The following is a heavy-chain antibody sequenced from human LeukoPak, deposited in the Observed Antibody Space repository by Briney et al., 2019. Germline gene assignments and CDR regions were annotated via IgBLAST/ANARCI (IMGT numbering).Heavy chain of an antibody. CDR2: INPNSGGT. Sequence: AASVKVSCKASGYTFTDYYMHWVRQAPGQGLEWMGWINPNSGGTNYAQKFQGRVTITRNTSISTAYMELSSLRSEDTAIYYCAREDYYDSGSSDYWGQGTLVTVSS. CDR3: AREDYYDSGSSDY. CDR1: GYTFTDYY. V-gene: IGHV1-2*02. D-gene: IGHD3-22*01. J-gene: IGHJ4*02.